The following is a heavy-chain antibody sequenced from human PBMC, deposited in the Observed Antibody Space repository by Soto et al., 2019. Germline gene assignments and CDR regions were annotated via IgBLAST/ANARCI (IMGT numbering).Heavy chain of an antibody. CDR2: IASRSNYI. V-gene: IGHV3-21*01. J-gene: IGHJ6*02. Sequence: GGSLRLSCVASGFTFSDYNMNWLRQTPGKGLEWVSSIASRSNYIYYADSLKGRFTVSRDNARNSLYLQVDNLRAEDTAVYYCARNRRIAVEMDVWGQGTTVTVS. CDR1: GFTFSDYN. CDR3: ARNRRIAVEMDV. D-gene: IGHD2-21*01.